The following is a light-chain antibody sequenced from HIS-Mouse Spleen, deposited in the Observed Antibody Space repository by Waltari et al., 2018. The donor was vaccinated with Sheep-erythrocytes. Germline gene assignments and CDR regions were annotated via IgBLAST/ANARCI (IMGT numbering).Light chain of an antibody. Sequence: QSALTQPRSVSGSPGQSVTISCTGTSSDVGGYNYVSWYQQHPGKAPQLMIYDVSKRPSGVPDRFSGSKSGKPASLTISGLQAEDEADYYCCSYAGSYNHVFATGTKVTVL. CDR1: SSDVGGYNY. V-gene: IGLV2-11*01. CDR3: CSYAGSYNHV. CDR2: DVS. J-gene: IGLJ1*01.